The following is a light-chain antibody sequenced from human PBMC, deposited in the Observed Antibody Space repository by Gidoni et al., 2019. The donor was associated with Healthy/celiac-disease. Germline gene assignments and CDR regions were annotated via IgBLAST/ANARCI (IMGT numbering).Light chain of an antibody. Sequence: EIVLTQSPATLSLSPGERATLSCRAGQSVSSYLAWYQQKPGQAPRLLIYDASNRATGIPARFSGSGSGTDFTLTISSLEPEDFAVYYCQQRSNWPLTFXGXTKVESK. J-gene: IGKJ4*01. CDR3: QQRSNWPLT. CDR2: DAS. CDR1: QSVSSY. V-gene: IGKV3-11*01.